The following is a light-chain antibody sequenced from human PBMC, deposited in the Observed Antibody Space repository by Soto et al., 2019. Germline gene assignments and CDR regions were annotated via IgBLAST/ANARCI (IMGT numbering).Light chain of an antibody. Sequence: EIVLTQSPGTLYASPGERATLSCRASQSVSSSYLAWYQQKPGQAPRLVIYDASSRVAGIPDRFSGSGSGTDFTLTISRLEPEDFAVYFCQQYGSSPETFGQGTKLELK. V-gene: IGKV3-20*01. CDR2: DAS. CDR3: QQYGSSPET. J-gene: IGKJ2*01. CDR1: QSVSSSY.